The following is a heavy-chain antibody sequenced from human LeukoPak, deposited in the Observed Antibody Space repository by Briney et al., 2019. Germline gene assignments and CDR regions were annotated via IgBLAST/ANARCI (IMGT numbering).Heavy chain of an antibody. J-gene: IGHJ4*02. CDR1: GYSFTSYW. CDR3: ARHSAGIVVAGK. Sequence: GESLKISCKGSGYSFTSYWISWVRQMPGKGLEWMGRIDPSDSYTNYSPSFQGQITISADKSISTVYLQWSSLKASDTAMYYCARHSAGIVVAGKWGQGNLVTVSS. V-gene: IGHV5-10-1*04. D-gene: IGHD6-19*01. CDR2: IDPSDSYT.